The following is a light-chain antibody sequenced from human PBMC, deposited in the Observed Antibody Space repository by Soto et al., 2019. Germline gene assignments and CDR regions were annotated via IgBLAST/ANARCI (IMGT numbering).Light chain of an antibody. J-gene: IGLJ1*01. V-gene: IGLV2-14*03. Sequence: QSALTQPASVSGSPGQSITISCTGTSSDVGGYHYVSWYQQHPGKAHKLMIYDVRNRPSVVSDRFSGSKSSNTASLTNSGLHPEDEADYYSSSYTNRSTYVFGSGTKVTVL. CDR1: SSDVGGYHY. CDR3: SSYTNRSTYV. CDR2: DVR.